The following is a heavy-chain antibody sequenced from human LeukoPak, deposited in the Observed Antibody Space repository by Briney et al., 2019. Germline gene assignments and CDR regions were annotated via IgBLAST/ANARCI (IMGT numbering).Heavy chain of an antibody. CDR3: AEGYSSGLSYFDY. V-gene: IGHV1-2*02. J-gene: IGHJ4*02. D-gene: IGHD6-19*01. CDR1: GYTFTGYY. CDR2: INPNSGGT. Sequence: ASVKVSCEASGYTFTGYYMHWVRQAPGQGLEWMGWINPNSGGTNYAQKFQGRVTMTRDTSISTAYMELSRLISDDTAVYYCAEGYSSGLSYFDYWGQGTLVTVSS.